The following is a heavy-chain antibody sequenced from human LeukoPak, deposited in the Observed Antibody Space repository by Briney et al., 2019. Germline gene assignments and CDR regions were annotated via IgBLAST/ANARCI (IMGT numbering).Heavy chain of an antibody. V-gene: IGHV3-48*01. CDR3: TNSDDYGDY. Sequence: QPGGSLRLSCAASGFTFSSYTMNWVRQAPGKGLEWVSYIGTSISTIYYADSVKGRFTISRDDSKNTLYLHMTSLRAEDTAVYYCTNSDDYGDYWGQGTLVTVSS. CDR1: GFTFSSYT. CDR2: IGTSISTI. J-gene: IGHJ4*02.